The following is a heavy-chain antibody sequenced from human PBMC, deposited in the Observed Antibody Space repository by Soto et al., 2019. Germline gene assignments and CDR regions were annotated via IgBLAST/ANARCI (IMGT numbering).Heavy chain of an antibody. J-gene: IGHJ3*02. Sequence: ASVKVSCKASGFTFTSSAVQWVRQARGQRLEWIGWIVVGSGNTNYAQKFQERVTITRDMSTSTAYMELSSLRSEDTAVYYCAAEITHYYVSSGYGGDAFDIWGQGTMVTVSS. V-gene: IGHV1-58*01. CDR1: GFTFTSSA. D-gene: IGHD3-22*01. CDR2: IVVGSGNT. CDR3: AAEITHYYVSSGYGGDAFDI.